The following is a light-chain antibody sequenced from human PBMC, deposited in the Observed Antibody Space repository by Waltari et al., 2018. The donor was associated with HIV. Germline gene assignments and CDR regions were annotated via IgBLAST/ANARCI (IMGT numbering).Light chain of an antibody. CDR1: NSNIGAGHN. CDR2: DNT. J-gene: IGLJ2*01. V-gene: IGLV1-40*01. CDR3: QSYDSSLSGVV. Sequence: QSVLRQPPSVSGAPGQRVTISCPGRNSNIGAGHNVHAYQQLPGTAPKLLIYDNTNRPSGVPDRFSGSKSGTSTSLAIAGLQADDEADYYCQSYDSSLSGVVFGGGTRLTVL.